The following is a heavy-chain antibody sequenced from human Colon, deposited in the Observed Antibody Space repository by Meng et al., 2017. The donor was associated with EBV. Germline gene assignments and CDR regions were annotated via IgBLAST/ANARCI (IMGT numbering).Heavy chain of an antibody. CDR2: INPNSGGT. V-gene: IGHV1-2*02. Sequence: GEVKKPGASGKVSCKASGYTFTGYYLHWVRQAPGQGLEWMGWINPNSGGTNYAQKFQGRVTMTRDTSISTAYMELSRLRSDDTAIYYCAKVRDISSDSSSYYDYWGQGTLVTVSS. J-gene: IGHJ4*02. D-gene: IGHD3-22*01. CDR1: GYTFTGYY. CDR3: AKVRDISSDSSSYYDY.